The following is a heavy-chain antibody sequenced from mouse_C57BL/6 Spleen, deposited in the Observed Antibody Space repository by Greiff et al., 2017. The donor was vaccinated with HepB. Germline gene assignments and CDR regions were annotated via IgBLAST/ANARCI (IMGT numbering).Heavy chain of an antibody. CDR3: AREGDYGNYWFAY. Sequence: DVHLVESGGGLVKPGGSLKLSCAASGFTFSSYAMSWVRQTPEKRLEWVATISDGGSYTYYPDNVKGRFTISRDNAKNNLYLQMSHLKSEDTAMYYCAREGDYGNYWFAYWGQGTLVTVSA. CDR1: GFTFSSYA. CDR2: ISDGGSYT. V-gene: IGHV5-4*01. J-gene: IGHJ3*01. D-gene: IGHD2-1*01.